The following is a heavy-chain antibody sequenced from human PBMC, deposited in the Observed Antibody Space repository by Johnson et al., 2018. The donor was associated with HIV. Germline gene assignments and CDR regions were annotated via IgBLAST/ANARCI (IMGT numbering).Heavy chain of an antibody. Sequence: EVQLVESGGGVVRPGGSLRLSCAASGFTFDDYGMSWVRQAPGKGLEWVSGINWNGVSINYADSVKGRFSISRDNVKNSLYLQMDSLRDEDTAFYYCARDPTIEALRLTGDFGAFDIWGQGTMVIVSS. V-gene: IGHV3-20*04. CDR2: INWNGVSI. J-gene: IGHJ3*02. CDR3: ARDPTIEALRLTGDFGAFDI. CDR1: GFTFDDYG. D-gene: IGHD7-27*01.